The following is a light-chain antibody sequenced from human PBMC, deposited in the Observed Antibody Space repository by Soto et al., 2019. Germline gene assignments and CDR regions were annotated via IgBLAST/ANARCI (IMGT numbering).Light chain of an antibody. CDR2: DAS. CDR3: QQRSNWPPT. CDR1: QSVSYY. V-gene: IGKV3-11*01. J-gene: IGKJ5*01. Sequence: EIVVTQSPGTLSLSPGERATLSCRASQSVSYYLAWYQQKPGQAPRLLIYDASSRATGVPDRFSGSGSGTEFTLTISSLEPEDFAVYYCQQRSNWPPTFGQGRRLEI.